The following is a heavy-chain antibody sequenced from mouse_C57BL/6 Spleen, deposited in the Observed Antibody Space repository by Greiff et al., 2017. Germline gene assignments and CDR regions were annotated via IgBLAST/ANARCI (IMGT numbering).Heavy chain of an antibody. D-gene: IGHD2-5*01. V-gene: IGHV1-82*01. J-gene: IGHJ2*01. CDR3: ARSYSNYEGYFDY. CDR2: IYPGDGDT. CDR1: GYAFSSSW. Sequence: VKLQQSGPELVKPGASVKISCKASGYAFSSSWMNWVKQRPGKGLEWIGRIYPGDGDTNYNGKFKGKATLTADKSSSTAYMQLSSLTSEDSAVYFCARSYSNYEGYFDYWGQGTTLTVSS.